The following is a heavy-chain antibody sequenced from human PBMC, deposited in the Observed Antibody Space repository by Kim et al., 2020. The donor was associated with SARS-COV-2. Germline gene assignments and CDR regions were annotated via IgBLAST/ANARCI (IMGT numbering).Heavy chain of an antibody. Sequence: ASMKVSCKASGYTFTSYAMHWVRQAPGQRLEWMGWINAGNGNTKYSQKFQGRVTITRDTSASTAYMELSSLRSEDTAVYYCARDTGSGSYYGDWFDPWGQGTLVTVSS. J-gene: IGHJ5*02. CDR3: ARDTGSGSYYGDWFDP. D-gene: IGHD3-10*01. CDR1: GYTFTSYA. V-gene: IGHV1-3*01. CDR2: INAGNGNT.